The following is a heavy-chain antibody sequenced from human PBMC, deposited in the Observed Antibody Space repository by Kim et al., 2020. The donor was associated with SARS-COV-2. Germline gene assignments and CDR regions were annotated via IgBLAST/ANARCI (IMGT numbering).Heavy chain of an antibody. Sequence: YNPSLKSRVTISVDTSKNQFSLKLSSVTAADTAVYYCARRSSSSWSPFDYWGQGTLVTVSS. CDR3: ARRSSSSWSPFDY. V-gene: IGHV4-59*08. D-gene: IGHD6-13*01. J-gene: IGHJ4*02.